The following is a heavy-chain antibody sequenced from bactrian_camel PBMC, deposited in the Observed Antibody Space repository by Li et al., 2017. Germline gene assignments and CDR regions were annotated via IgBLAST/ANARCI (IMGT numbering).Heavy chain of an antibody. CDR1: GYTYMFY. CDR2: IFTGSGGT. V-gene: IGHV3S40*01. J-gene: IGHJ4*01. D-gene: IGHD2*01. CDR3: AADRFPCTTTDVHTYEY. Sequence: VQLVESGGGSVQAGGSLRLSCAVSGYTYMFYMGWFRQAPGKEREGVAAIFTGSGGTHYSDSVKGRFTISRDNAKNTVYLQMNDLKPEDTAMYYCAADRFPCTTTDVHTYEYWG.